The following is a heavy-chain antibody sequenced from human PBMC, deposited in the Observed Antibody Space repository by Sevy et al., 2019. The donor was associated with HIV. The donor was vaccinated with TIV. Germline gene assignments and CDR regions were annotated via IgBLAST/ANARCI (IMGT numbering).Heavy chain of an antibody. CDR1: GFTLSSYW. D-gene: IGHD1-26*01. J-gene: IGHJ4*02. Sequence: GGSLRLSCAASGFTLSSYWMSWVRQAPGKGLEWVANIKQDGSDKYYVDSVKGPFTISRDNAKNSLYLQMKSLGAEDTAVYYWARDLYSGSYYENYWGQGTLVTVSS. CDR3: ARDLYSGSYYENY. V-gene: IGHV3-7*01. CDR2: IKQDGSDK.